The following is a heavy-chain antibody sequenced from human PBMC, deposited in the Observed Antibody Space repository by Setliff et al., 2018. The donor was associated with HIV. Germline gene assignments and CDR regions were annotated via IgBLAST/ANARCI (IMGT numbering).Heavy chain of an antibody. CDR2: VYASAYS. CDR3: ARDWVTRSNYYGSGSPWYFDF. CDR1: GDSIGDYY. J-gene: IGHJ2*01. D-gene: IGHD3-10*01. Sequence: PSETLSLTCTVSGDSIGDYYWNWIRQPAGKGLEWIGRVYASAYSNCNPSLKSRVTMSVDTSQNQFSLKLRSVNAADTAVYYCARDWVTRSNYYGSGSPWYFDFWGRGILVTVSS. V-gene: IGHV4-4*07.